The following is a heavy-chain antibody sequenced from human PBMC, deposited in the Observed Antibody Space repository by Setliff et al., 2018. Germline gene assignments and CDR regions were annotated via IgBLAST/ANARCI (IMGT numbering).Heavy chain of an antibody. CDR2: IGHTGSI. J-gene: IGHJ4*02. V-gene: IGHV4-38-2*02. CDR1: GDSISSGYI. D-gene: IGHD2-21*02. Sequence: SETLSLTCTVSGDSISSGYIWGWIRQPPGKGLEWVGNIGHTGSINYNPSLKSRLTISRDTSKNQVSLKLNSVTATDTAVYYCARDLGHGGDSDYWGQGILVTVSS. CDR3: ARDLGHGGDSDY.